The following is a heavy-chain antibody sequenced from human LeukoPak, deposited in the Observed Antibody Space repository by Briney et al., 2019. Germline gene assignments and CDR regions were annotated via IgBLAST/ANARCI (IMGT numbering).Heavy chain of an antibody. Sequence: GGSLRLSCAASGFTFRSYWMHWARQAPGKGLEWVSTISGSGGSTYYADSVKGRFTISRDNSKNTLYLQMNTLRAEDTAVYYCAKASRFGYSYGPREYFYYMDVWGKGTTVTISS. D-gene: IGHD5-18*01. J-gene: IGHJ6*03. CDR1: GFTFRSYW. CDR2: ISGSGGST. V-gene: IGHV3-23*01. CDR3: AKASRFGYSYGPREYFYYMDV.